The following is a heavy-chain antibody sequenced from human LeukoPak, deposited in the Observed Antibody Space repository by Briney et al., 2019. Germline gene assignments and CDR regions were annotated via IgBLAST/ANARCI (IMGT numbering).Heavy chain of an antibody. CDR3: AVISGYEDY. Sequence: PGGSLRLSCAASGFTFSSCWMHWVRQAPGKGLVWVSRINSDGSSTSYAASVKGRFTISRDNAKNTLYLQMNSLRAEDTAVYHCAVISGYEDYWGQGTLVTVSS. CDR1: GFTFSSCW. CDR2: INSDGSST. D-gene: IGHD3-22*01. V-gene: IGHV3-74*01. J-gene: IGHJ4*02.